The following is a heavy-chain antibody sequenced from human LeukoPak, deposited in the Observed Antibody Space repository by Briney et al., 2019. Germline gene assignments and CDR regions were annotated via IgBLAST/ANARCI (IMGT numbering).Heavy chain of an antibody. V-gene: IGHV1-46*01. CDR2: ISLSGGST. CDR1: GYTFTSYY. J-gene: IGHJ6*02. D-gene: IGHD6-6*01. Sequence: ASVKVSCKASGYTFTSYYMHWVRQAPGQGLEWLGIISLSGGSTSYAQKFQGRVTMTRDTSTSTVYMELSSLRSEDTAVYYCAREKEYSSSSYRYYGMDVWGQGTTVTVSS. CDR3: AREKEYSSSSYRYYGMDV.